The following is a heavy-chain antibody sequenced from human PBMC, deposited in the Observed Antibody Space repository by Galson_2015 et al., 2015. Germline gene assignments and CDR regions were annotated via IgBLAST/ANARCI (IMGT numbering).Heavy chain of an antibody. D-gene: IGHD5-24*01. Sequence: PALVKPTQTLTLTCTFSGFSLSTSRVGVAWIRQPPGKALEWLALIYWNDDKRYSPSLKSRLTITKDTSKNQVVLTMTNMDPVDTATYYCAHEKLSDMATTFDYWGQGTLVTVSS. CDR1: GFSLSTSRVG. CDR2: IYWNDDK. V-gene: IGHV2-5*01. J-gene: IGHJ4*02. CDR3: AHEKLSDMATTFDY.